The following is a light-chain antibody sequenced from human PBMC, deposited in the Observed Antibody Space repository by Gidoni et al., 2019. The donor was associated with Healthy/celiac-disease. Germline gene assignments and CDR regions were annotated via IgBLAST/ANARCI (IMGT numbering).Light chain of an antibody. V-gene: IGLV2-14*01. CDR2: DVS. Sequence: VLTQPASASGSPGQSITTHCTGTSSDVGGFNLVSWYQQFPGKAPKLMIYDVSYRPSGMSDRFSGSKSGNTASLNISGLQAEDEADYYCSSYTTSNTLLFGTGTRVTVL. CDR3: SSYTTSNTLL. J-gene: IGLJ1*01. CDR1: SSDVGGFNL.